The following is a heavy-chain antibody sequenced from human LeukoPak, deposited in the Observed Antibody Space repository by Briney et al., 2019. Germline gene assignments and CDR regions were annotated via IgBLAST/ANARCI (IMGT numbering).Heavy chain of an antibody. D-gene: IGHD1-26*01. CDR2: ISGSGGST. V-gene: IGHV3-23*01. CDR1: GFTFSSYA. J-gene: IGHJ3*02. Sequence: GGSLRLSCAASGFTFSSYAMSWVRQAPGKGLEWVSAISGSGGSTYYADSVKGRFTISRDNSKNTLYLQMNSLRAEDTALYYCARDQGVGATGGAFDIWGQGTMVTVSS. CDR3: ARDQGVGATGGAFDI.